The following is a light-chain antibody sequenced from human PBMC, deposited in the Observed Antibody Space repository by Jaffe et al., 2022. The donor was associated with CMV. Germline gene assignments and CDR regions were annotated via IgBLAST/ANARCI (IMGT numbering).Light chain of an antibody. Sequence: DIQMTQSPSSLSASVGDRVTITCRASQSINTYLHWYQQKPGKAPKLLIFTAFNLQSGVPSRFTGSGSATDFTLTINSLQPEDFATYYCQQSFSSPLTFGGGTKVEV. J-gene: IGKJ4*01. CDR2: TAF. CDR1: QSINTY. CDR3: QQSFSSPLT. V-gene: IGKV1-39*01.